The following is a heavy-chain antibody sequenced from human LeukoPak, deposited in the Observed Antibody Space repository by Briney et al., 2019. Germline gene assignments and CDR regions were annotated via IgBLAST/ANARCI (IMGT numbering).Heavy chain of an antibody. Sequence: PGGSLRLSCAASGFTFSSYWMHWVRQAPGKGLVWVSRIFSDASSTNYADSVKGRFTISRDNAKNTLYLQMNSLRADDTAVYYCARVPPNSGRYFDYWGQGTLVTVSS. V-gene: IGHV3-74*01. D-gene: IGHD6-19*01. CDR2: IFSDASST. CDR1: GFTFSSYW. J-gene: IGHJ4*02. CDR3: ARVPPNSGRYFDY.